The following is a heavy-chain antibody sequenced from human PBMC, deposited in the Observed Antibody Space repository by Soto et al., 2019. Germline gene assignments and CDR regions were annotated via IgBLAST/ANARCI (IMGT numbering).Heavy chain of an antibody. CDR2: IYYSGST. V-gene: IGHV4-59*12. D-gene: IGHD3-10*01. CDR3: AREPYLPMARNDF. CDR1: GGSISSYY. J-gene: IGHJ4*02. Sequence: SETLSLTCTVSGGSISSYYWSWIRQPPGKGLEWIGYIYYSGSTNYNPSLKSRVTISVDTSKNQFSLSLNSVTAADTAVYFCAREPYLPMARNDFWGQGAQVTVSS.